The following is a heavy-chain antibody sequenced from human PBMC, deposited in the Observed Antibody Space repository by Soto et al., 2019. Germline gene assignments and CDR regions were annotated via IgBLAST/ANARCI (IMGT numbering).Heavy chain of an antibody. V-gene: IGHV4-30-2*01. D-gene: IGHD5-18*01. Sequence: SETLSLTCAVSGGSISSGGYSWSWIRQTPGKGLEWIGYIYHSGSTYYNPSLKRRVTISVDRSKNQFSLKLSSVTAADTAVYYCARGLSGYSYGYIDYWGQGTLVTVSS. CDR1: GGSISSGGYS. CDR2: IYHSGST. CDR3: ARGLSGYSYGYIDY. J-gene: IGHJ4*02.